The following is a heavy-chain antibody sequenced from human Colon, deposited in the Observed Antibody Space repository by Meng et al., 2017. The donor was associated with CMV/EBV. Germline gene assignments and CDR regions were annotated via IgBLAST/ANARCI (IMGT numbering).Heavy chain of an antibody. D-gene: IGHD2-2*02. CDR1: GVSVSSDSQY. J-gene: IGHJ5*02. Sequence: ESLKISCIVSGVSVSSDSQYWSWIRQPPGKGLEWIGYFYHTGTTNYNPSLESRVTISGDTSKNQFSLKLTSVTAADTAVYYCARGVSAAILGLNWFDPWGQGTLVTVSS. V-gene: IGHV4-61*01. CDR2: FYHTGTT. CDR3: ARGVSAAILGLNWFDP.